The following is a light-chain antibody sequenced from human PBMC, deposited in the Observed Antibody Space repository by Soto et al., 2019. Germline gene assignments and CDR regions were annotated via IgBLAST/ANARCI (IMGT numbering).Light chain of an antibody. CDR2: GAS. CDR1: QSVSSSN. J-gene: IGKJ4*01. CDR3: QQYGSSPLT. Sequence: EIVLTQSPGTLSLSPGERATLSCRASQSVSSSNLAWYQQKPGQPPRLLIYGASSRATGVPDRFSGSGSGTDFTLTINRLEPEDFAVYFCQQYGSSPLTFGGRTKVEIK. V-gene: IGKV3-20*01.